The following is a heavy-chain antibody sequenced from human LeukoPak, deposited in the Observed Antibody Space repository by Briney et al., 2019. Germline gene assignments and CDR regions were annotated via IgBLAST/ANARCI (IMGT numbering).Heavy chain of an antibody. J-gene: IGHJ6*03. V-gene: IGHV4-59*01. CDR2: ISYPGST. D-gene: IGHD3-10*01. Sequence: SETLSLTCAVYGGSFSGCYWSWIRQPPGKGLDWIGYISYPGSTNYNPSLNSRVTISIDTSKNQFSLKLSSVTAADTAVYYCARGVGELLSYYYYYYMDVWGKGTTVTISS. CDR1: GGSFSGCY. CDR3: ARGVGELLSYYYYYYMDV.